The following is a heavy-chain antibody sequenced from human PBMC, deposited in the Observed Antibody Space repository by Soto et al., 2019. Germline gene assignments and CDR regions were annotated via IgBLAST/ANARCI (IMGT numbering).Heavy chain of an antibody. D-gene: IGHD3-10*01. CDR1: GFTFSSYW. CDR2: INSDGSST. V-gene: IGHV3-74*01. CDR3: ARGAIWFGELGYYMDV. Sequence: EVQLVESGGGLVQPGGSLRHSCAASGFTFSSYWMHWVRQAPGKGLVWVSRINSDGSSTSYADSVKGRFTISRDNAKNTLYLLMNSLRAEDTAVYYCARGAIWFGELGYYMDVWGKGTTVTVSS. J-gene: IGHJ6*03.